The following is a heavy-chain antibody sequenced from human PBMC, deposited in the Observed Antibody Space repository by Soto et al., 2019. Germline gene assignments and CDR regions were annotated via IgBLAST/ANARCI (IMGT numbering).Heavy chain of an antibody. V-gene: IGHV3-21*01. CDR2: ISSSSSYI. D-gene: IGHD3-9*01. CDR1: GFTFSSYS. Sequence: GGSLRLSCAASGFTFSSYSMNWVRQAPGKGLEWVSSISSSSSYIYYADSVKGRFTISRDNAKNSLYLQMNSLRAEDTAVFYCARGGIIGLRYFDWLPFDYWGQGTLVTVSS. CDR3: ARGGIIGLRYFDWLPFDY. J-gene: IGHJ4*02.